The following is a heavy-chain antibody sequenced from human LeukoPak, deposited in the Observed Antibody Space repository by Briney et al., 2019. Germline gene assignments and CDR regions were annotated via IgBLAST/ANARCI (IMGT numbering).Heavy chain of an antibody. V-gene: IGHV4-31*03. D-gene: IGHD2-21*02. Sequence: PSETLSLTCTVSGGSISSASYFWGWIRQPPGKGLEWIGYICYSGSTYYNPSLKSRVTISVDTSKNQFSLKLSSVTAADTAVYYCARYCGGDCYSMGPDYWGQGTLVTVSS. CDR3: ARYCGGDCYSMGPDY. CDR2: ICYSGST. CDR1: GGSISSASYF. J-gene: IGHJ4*02.